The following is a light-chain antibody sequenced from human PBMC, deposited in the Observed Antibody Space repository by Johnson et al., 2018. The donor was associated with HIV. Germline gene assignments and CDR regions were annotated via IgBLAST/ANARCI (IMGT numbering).Light chain of an antibody. Sequence: QSVLTQPPSVSAAPGQKVTISCSGSSSNIGNNYVSWYQQLPGTAPKLLIYDNNKRPSGIPDRFSGSKSGTSVTLDITGLQTGDEADYYCGTWDSGLSAYGFGTGTKVTVL. CDR3: GTWDSGLSAYG. J-gene: IGLJ1*01. CDR1: SSNIGNNY. V-gene: IGLV1-51*01. CDR2: DNN.